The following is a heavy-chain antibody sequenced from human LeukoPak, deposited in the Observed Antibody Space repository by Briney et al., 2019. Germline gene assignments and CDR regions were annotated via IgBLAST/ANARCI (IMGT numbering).Heavy chain of an antibody. Sequence: PSETLSLTCTVSGGSISRSSHYWGWIRQPPGKGLEWIGSIYYSGNTYYNPSLKGRVTISIDKAKNQFSLKLSSVTAADTAVYYCARGNGITIFGVVIIPVDYFDYWGQGTLVTVSS. V-gene: IGHV4-39*01. D-gene: IGHD3-3*01. CDR1: GGSISRSSHY. CDR3: ARGNGITIFGVVIIPVDYFDY. CDR2: IYYSGNT. J-gene: IGHJ4*02.